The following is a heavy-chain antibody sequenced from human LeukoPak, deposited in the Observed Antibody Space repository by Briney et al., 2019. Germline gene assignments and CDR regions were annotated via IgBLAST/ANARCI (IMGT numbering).Heavy chain of an antibody. CDR3: ARSYYDSSGDYYYYYGMDV. V-gene: IGHV4-4*02. Sequence: SYWIGWVRQPPGKGLEWIGEIYHSGSTNYNPSLKSRVTISVDKSKNQFSLKLSSVTAADTAVYYCARSYYDSSGDYYYYYGMDVWGQGTTVTVSS. D-gene: IGHD3-22*01. CDR1: SYW. J-gene: IGHJ6*02. CDR2: IYHSGST.